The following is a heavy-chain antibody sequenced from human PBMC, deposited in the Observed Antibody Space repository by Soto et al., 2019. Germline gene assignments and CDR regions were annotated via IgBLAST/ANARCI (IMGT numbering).Heavy chain of an antibody. J-gene: IGHJ4*02. D-gene: IGHD5-12*01. Sequence: ASVKVSCKASGGTFSSYTISWVRQAPGRGLEWMGRIIPILGIANYAQKFQGRVTITADKSTSTAYMELSSLRSEDTAVYYCATRGYSGYDDYWGQGTLVTVSS. CDR1: GGTFSSYT. CDR3: ATRGYSGYDDY. V-gene: IGHV1-69*02. CDR2: IIPILGIA.